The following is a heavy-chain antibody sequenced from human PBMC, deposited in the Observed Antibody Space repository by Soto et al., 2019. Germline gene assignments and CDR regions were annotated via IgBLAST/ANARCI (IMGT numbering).Heavy chain of an antibody. V-gene: IGHV1-3*01. CDR1: GYTLPNYS. CDR2: INPGSGYT. Sequence: QVQFVQSGAEVKKPGASVRLSCKPSGYTLPNYSIQWVRQAAGQGLQWLGWINPGSGYTEYSQRFQGRVTLSRDNSASTFYMDLTSLTSEDTAVYLCTRDLNGGNPFDYWGQGTLVTVSS. D-gene: IGHD2-8*01. J-gene: IGHJ4*02. CDR3: TRDLNGGNPFDY.